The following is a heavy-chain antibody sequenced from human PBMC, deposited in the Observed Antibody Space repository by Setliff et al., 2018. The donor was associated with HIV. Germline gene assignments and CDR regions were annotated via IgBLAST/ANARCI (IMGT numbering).Heavy chain of an antibody. CDR1: GGSFTSYT. V-gene: IGHV1-69*04. J-gene: IGHJ5*02. CDR3: ARERPEDHYESTGYQLADWFDP. CDR2: IIPIVTIA. D-gene: IGHD3-22*01. Sequence: SVKVSCKASGGSFTSYTFSWVRQAPGQGLEWMGRIIPIVTIAHYAEQFVGRVTITADESTSTTYMEVSSLRSEDTAVYYCARERPEDHYESTGYQLADWFDPWGQGTLVTVSS.